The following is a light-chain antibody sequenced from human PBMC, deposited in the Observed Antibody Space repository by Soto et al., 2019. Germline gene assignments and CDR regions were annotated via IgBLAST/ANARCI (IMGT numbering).Light chain of an antibody. Sequence: AIQLTQSPPSLSASVGDRVTITCRASQAIRTALGWYQQKPGKVPKLLIYAASTLQSGVPSRFRGSGSGTDFTLTISSLQPEDVATYYCLLAFGYFWAFGQGTKVEI. J-gene: IGKJ1*01. CDR3: LLAFGYFWA. CDR2: AAS. CDR1: QAIRTA. V-gene: IGKV1-6*01.